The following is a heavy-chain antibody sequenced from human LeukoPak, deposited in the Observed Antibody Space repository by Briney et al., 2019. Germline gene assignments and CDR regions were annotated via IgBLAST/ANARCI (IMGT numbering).Heavy chain of an antibody. CDR2: IYTSGST. CDR1: GGSISSGSWY. Sequence: PSQTLSRTCNVSGGSISSGSWYWSWIRHPAGKGLKWIGRIYTSGSTNYNPSLKSRVTISVDTSKNQFSLKLSSVTAADTAVYYCARERAVTTYYYFDYWGQGTLVTVSS. J-gene: IGHJ4*02. V-gene: IGHV4-61*02. D-gene: IGHD4-17*01. CDR3: ARERAVTTYYYFDY.